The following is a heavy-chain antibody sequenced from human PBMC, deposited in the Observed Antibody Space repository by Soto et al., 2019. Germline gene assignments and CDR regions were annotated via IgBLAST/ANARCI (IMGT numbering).Heavy chain of an antibody. Sequence: GGSLRLSCAASGFTFSSYAMHWVRQAPGKGLEWVAVISYDGSNKYYADSVKGRFTISRDNSKNTLYLQMNSLRAEDTAVYYCARDLEPGLIGYDSFYYYGMDVWGQGTTVTVSS. D-gene: IGHD5-12*01. V-gene: IGHV3-30-3*01. CDR1: GFTFSSYA. CDR3: ARDLEPGLIGYDSFYYYGMDV. CDR2: ISYDGSNK. J-gene: IGHJ6*02.